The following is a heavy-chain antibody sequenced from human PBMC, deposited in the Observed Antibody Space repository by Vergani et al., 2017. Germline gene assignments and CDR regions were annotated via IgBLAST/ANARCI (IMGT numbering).Heavy chain of an antibody. Sequence: EVQLVESGGGLVQPGGSLRLSCAASGFTFSSYEMNWVRQAPGKGLEWVSYISSSGSTIYYADSVKGRFTISIDNAKNSLYLQMNSLRAEDTAVYYCATLRIVRGPDDYWGQGTLVTVSS. CDR3: ATLRIVRGPDDY. D-gene: IGHD1-26*01. CDR1: GFTFSSYE. V-gene: IGHV3-48*03. J-gene: IGHJ4*02. CDR2: ISSSGSTI.